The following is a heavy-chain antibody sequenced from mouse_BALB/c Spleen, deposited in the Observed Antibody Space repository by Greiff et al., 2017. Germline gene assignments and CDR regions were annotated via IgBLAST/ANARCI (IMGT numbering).Heavy chain of an antibody. CDR3: ARNYHTTGYYAMDY. J-gene: IGHJ4*01. D-gene: IGHD2-12*01. CDR2: INPSTGYT. Sequence: QVQLQQSGAELAKPGASVKMSCKASGYTFTSYWMHWVKQRPGQGLEWIGYINPSTGYTEYNQKFKDKATLTADNSSSTAYMQLSSLTSEDSAVYYCARNYHTTGYYAMDYWGQGTSVTVSS. V-gene: IGHV1-7*01. CDR1: GYTFTSYW.